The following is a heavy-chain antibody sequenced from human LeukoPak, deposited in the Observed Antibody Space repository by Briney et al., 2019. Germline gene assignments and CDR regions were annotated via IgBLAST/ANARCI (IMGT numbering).Heavy chain of an antibody. Sequence: PGGSLRLSCVASGFTFSSYWMHWVRQAPRKGLVWVSRINGDGRNINYADSVRGRFTISRDNAKNTLYLQMNTLRVEDTAVYYCVRGGESTWSWGQGTLVTVSS. CDR3: VRGGESTWS. D-gene: IGHD2-15*01. V-gene: IGHV3-74*01. CDR1: GFTFSSYW. J-gene: IGHJ5*02. CDR2: INGDGRNI.